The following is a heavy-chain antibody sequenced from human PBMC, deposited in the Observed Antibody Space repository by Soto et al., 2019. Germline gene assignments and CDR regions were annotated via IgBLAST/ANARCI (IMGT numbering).Heavy chain of an antibody. Sequence: SETLSLTCTVSGGSISSRDQYWTWIRQSPGKGLEWIGYIFYSGTAYSNPSLKSRVTISQDTSKNQFSLSLESVTAADSAIYYCARAVVPTTAYCDSWGQGTLVTVSS. V-gene: IGHV4-30-4*01. D-gene: IGHD1-7*01. CDR2: IFYSGTA. J-gene: IGHJ4*02. CDR3: ARAVVPTTAYCDS. CDR1: GGSISSRDQY.